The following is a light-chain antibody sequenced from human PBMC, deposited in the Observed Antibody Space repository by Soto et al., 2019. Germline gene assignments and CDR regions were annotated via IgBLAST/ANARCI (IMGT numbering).Light chain of an antibody. V-gene: IGKV1-8*01. CDR2: AAS. Sequence: AIRMTQSPSSFSASTGDRVTITCRASQGISSYLAWYQQKPGKAPKLLIYAASTLQSGVPSRFSGSGSGTDFTLTISCLQAEDFETYYCQQYYSYPQTFGQGTKVEIK. CDR3: QQYYSYPQT. CDR1: QGISSY. J-gene: IGKJ1*01.